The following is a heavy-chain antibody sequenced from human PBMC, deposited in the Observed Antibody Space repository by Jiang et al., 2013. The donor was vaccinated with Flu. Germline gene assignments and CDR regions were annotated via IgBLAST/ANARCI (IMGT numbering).Heavy chain of an antibody. CDR2: IYYSGST. V-gene: IGHV4-61*01. D-gene: IGHD3-22*01. CDR3: ASTKPTDYYDSSGYRLDY. J-gene: IGHJ4*02. CDR1: GGSVSSGSYY. Sequence: TVSGGSVSSGSYYWSWIRQPPGKGLEWIGYIYYSGSTNYNPSLKSRVTISVDTSKNQFSLKLSSVTAADTAVYYCASTKPTDYYDSSGYRLDYWGQGTLVTVSS.